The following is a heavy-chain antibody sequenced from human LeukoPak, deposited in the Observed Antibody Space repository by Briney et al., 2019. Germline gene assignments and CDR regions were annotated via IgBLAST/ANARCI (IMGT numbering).Heavy chain of an antibody. CDR1: GFTFSSYW. CDR2: IKQDGSEK. D-gene: IGHD4-17*01. Sequence: HPGGSLRLSCAASGFTFSSYWMSWVRQAPGKGLEWVANIKQDGSEKYYVDSVKGRFTISRDNAKNSLYLQMNSLRAEDTAVYYCARERTGGIYYGDLDYWGQGTLVTVSS. CDR3: ARERTGGIYYGDLDY. V-gene: IGHV3-7*01. J-gene: IGHJ4*02.